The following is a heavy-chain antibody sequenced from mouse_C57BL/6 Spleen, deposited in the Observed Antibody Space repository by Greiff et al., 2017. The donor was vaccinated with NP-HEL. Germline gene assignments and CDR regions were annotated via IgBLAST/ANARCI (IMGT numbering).Heavy chain of an antibody. CDR2: IWWDDDK. Sequence: QVTLKVSGPGILQPSQTLSLTCSFSGFSLSTCGMGVGWIRQPSGKGLEWLAHIWWDDDKYYNPALKSRLTISKDTSKNQVFLMIANVDTADTATYYCARIAHGPYYFDYWGQGTTLTVSS. CDR3: ARIAHGPYYFDY. J-gene: IGHJ2*01. V-gene: IGHV8-8*01. CDR1: GFSLSTCGMG.